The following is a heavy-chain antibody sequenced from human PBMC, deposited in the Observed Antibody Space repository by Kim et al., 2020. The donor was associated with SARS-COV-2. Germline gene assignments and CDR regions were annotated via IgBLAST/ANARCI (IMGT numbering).Heavy chain of an antibody. J-gene: IGHJ6*02. Sequence: GGSLRLSCAASGFTFRNYALHWVRQAPGKGLQWVSVIESGGTSTYYADSVKGRFTISRDNSKNTLYLQMNSLRAEDTAVYYCAKVWDWRDILPGYTEYYYYGMDVWGQGTTVTVSS. V-gene: IGHV3-23*03. CDR2: IESGGTST. D-gene: IGHD3-9*01. CDR1: GFTFRNYA. CDR3: AKVWDWRDILPGYTEYYYYGMDV.